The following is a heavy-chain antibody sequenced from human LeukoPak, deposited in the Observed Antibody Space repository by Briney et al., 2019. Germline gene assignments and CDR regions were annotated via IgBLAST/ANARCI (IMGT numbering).Heavy chain of an antibody. D-gene: IGHD3-22*01. J-gene: IGHJ5*02. CDR1: GYTLTELS. CDR2: FDPEDGET. V-gene: IGHV1-24*01. CDR3: ATVGYYDSSGYQWWFDP. Sequence: ASVKVSCEVSGYTLTELSMHWVRQAPGKGLEWMGGFDPEDGETIYAQKFQGRVTMTEDTSTDTAYMELSSLRSEDTAVYYCATVGYYDSSGYQWWFDPWGQGTLVTVSS.